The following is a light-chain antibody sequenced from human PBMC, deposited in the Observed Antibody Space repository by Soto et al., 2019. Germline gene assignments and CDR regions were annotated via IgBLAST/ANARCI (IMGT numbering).Light chain of an antibody. Sequence: QAVVTQPPSASGTPGQRVTISCSGSSSNIGSNTITWYQQLPGTAPKLLIYNNNQRPSGVPDRFSGSKSGTSASLAISGLQSGDEADYYCATWDDRLNGWVFGGGTKVTVL. V-gene: IGLV1-44*01. J-gene: IGLJ3*02. CDR1: SSNIGSNT. CDR3: ATWDDRLNGWV. CDR2: NNN.